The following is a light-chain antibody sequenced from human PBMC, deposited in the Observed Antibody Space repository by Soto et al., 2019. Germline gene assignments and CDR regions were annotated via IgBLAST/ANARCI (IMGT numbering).Light chain of an antibody. CDR2: LAS. Sequence: DIVMTQSPLSLPVTPGEPASISCRSSQSLLHNNGYNYLDWYLQKPGQSPHLLISLASNRASGVPDRFRGSGSGTDFTLRISRVEAEDVGVYYCMQALQTPWTFGQGTRVEIK. V-gene: IGKV2-28*01. CDR1: QSLLHNNGYNY. J-gene: IGKJ1*01. CDR3: MQALQTPWT.